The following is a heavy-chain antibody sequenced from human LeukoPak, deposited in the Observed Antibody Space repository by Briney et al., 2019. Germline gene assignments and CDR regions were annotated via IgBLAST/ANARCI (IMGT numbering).Heavy chain of an antibody. D-gene: IGHD6-6*01. CDR1: GGSISSGDYY. J-gene: IGHJ3*02. Sequence: SETLSLTCTVSGGSISSGDYYWSWIRQHPGKGLEWIGYIYYSGSTYYNPSLKSRVTISADTSKNQFSLKLSSVTAADTAVYYCARLYTSFRAFDIWGQGTMVTVSS. CDR3: ARLYTSFRAFDI. V-gene: IGHV4-31*03. CDR2: IYYSGST.